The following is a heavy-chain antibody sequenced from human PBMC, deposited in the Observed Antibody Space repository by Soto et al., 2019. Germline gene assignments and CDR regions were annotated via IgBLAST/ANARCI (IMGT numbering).Heavy chain of an antibody. J-gene: IGHJ6*03. V-gene: IGHV1-8*01. Sequence: ASVKVSCKASGYTFTRYDINWVRQATGQGLEWMGWMNPNSGNTGYAQKFQGRVTMTRNTSISTAYMELSSLRSEDTAVYYCARAGQLGDYYYYYYMDVWGKGTTVTVSS. CDR3: ARAGQLGDYYYYYYMDV. CDR1: GYTFTRYD. CDR2: MNPNSGNT. D-gene: IGHD7-27*01.